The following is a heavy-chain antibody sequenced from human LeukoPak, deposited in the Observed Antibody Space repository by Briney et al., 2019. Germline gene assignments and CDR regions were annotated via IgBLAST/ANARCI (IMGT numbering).Heavy chain of an antibody. CDR3: ARDLRLDY. CDR2: IYHSGST. CDR1: GGSISSGGYS. Sequence: SQTLSLTCAVSGGSISSGGYSWSWIRQPPGKGLEWIGYIYHSGSTYYNPSLKSRVTISVDRSKNQFSLKLSSVTAADTAVYYCARDLRLDYWGQGTLVTVSS. V-gene: IGHV4-30-2*01. J-gene: IGHJ4*02.